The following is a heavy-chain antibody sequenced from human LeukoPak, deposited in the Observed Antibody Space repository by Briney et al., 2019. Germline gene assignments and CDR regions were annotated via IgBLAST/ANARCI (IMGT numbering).Heavy chain of an antibody. CDR2: ISAYNGNT. J-gene: IGHJ4*02. V-gene: IGHV1-18*01. Sequence: ASVKDSCKASGYTFTSYGISAVRPAPGQGLEWMGWISAYNGNTNNAQKLRGGVTMTTDTSTSTAYMELRSLRADDTAVYYCAGGGVGSSVDYWGQGTLVTVSA. D-gene: IGHD6-13*01. CDR3: AGGGVGSSVDY. CDR1: GYTFTSYG.